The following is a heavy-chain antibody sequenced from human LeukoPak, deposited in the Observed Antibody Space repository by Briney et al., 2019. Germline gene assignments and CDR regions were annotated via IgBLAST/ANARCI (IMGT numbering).Heavy chain of an antibody. D-gene: IGHD3-22*01. V-gene: IGHV2-5*01. J-gene: IGHJ4*02. CDR1: VFSLTTSGVG. Sequence: SGPTLVNPTQTLTLTCTFSVFSLTTSGVGVGWIRQPPGKALEWLALIYWNDDKRYSPSLKSRLTITKDTSKNQVVLTMTNMDPVDTATYYCAHTASGYYYDSSGNYYFDYWGQGTLVTVSS. CDR2: IYWNDDK. CDR3: AHTASGYYYDSSGNYYFDY.